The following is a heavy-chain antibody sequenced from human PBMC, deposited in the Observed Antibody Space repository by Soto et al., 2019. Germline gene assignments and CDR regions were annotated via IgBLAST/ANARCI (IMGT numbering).Heavy chain of an antibody. CDR3: ARLSYLDY. V-gene: IGHV3-23*01. Sequence: GGSLRLSCAASGFSFGSYALSWVRQAPGKGLEWVSTISGSDGKTFYADSVKGRFSISRDTSQNTLYLQMNSLRADDTATYYCARLSYLDYWGQGTRVTVSS. CDR1: GFSFGSYA. J-gene: IGHJ4*02. CDR2: ISGSDGKT.